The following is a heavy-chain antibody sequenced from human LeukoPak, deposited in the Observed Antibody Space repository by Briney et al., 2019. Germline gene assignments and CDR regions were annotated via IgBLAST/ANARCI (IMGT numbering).Heavy chain of an antibody. D-gene: IGHD6-13*01. CDR3: ARVSNGQQRVRGGGENWFDP. Sequence: SETLSLTCTVSGGSISSYYWSWIRQPPGKGLEWIGYIYYSGSTNHNPPLKSRVTISVATSKNQFSLKLSSVTAADTAVYYCARVSNGQQRVRGGGENWFDPWGQGTLVTVSS. CDR2: IYYSGST. V-gene: IGHV4-59*01. J-gene: IGHJ5*02. CDR1: GGSISSYY.